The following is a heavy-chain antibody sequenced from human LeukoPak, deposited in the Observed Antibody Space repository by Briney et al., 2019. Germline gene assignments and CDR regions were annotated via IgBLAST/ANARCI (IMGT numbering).Heavy chain of an antibody. D-gene: IGHD2-2*01. CDR3: ARSSSSTSWDYYYYYMDV. CDR2: MNPNSGNT. J-gene: IGHJ6*03. CDR1: EYTFTSYD. V-gene: IGHV1-8*01. Sequence: ASVNVSFKSSEYTFTSYDINWVRQATGQGLEWMGWMNPNSGNTGYAQKFQGRVTMTRNTSISTAYMELSRLRSEDTAVYYCARSSSSTSWDYYYYYMDVWGKGTTVTVSS.